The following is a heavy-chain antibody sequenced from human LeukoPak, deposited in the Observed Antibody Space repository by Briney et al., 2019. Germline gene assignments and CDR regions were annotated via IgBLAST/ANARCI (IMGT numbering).Heavy chain of an antibody. CDR2: ISAYNGNT. D-gene: IGHD3-10*01. CDR1: GYTFTIYG. V-gene: IGHV1-18*01. Sequence: ASVKVSCKASGYTFTIYGISWVRQAPGQGLEWMGWISAYNGNTNYAQKLQGRVTVTTDTSTSTAYMELRSLRSDDAAVYYCARGVTYGSGSYYFAGNDAFDIWGQGTMVTVSS. CDR3: ARGVTYGSGSYYFAGNDAFDI. J-gene: IGHJ3*02.